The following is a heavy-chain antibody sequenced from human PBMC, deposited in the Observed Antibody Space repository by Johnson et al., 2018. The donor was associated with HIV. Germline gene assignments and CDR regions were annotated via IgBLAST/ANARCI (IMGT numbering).Heavy chain of an antibody. Sequence: QVQLVESGGGVVQPGRSLRLSCAASGFTFSRYAMHWVRQAPGKGLEWVAVISYDGSNKYYADSVKGRFTISRDNSKNTPYLQMNSLRAEDTAVYYCARDQAGTTDDAFDIWGQGTMVTVSS. V-gene: IGHV3-30*04. CDR2: ISYDGSNK. CDR3: ARDQAGTTDDAFDI. D-gene: IGHD1-7*01. CDR1: GFTFSRYA. J-gene: IGHJ3*02.